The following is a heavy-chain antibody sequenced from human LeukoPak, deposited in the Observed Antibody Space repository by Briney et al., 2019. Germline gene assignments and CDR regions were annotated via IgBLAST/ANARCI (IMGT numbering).Heavy chain of an antibody. CDR1: GYTFTSYA. CDR2: INAGNGNT. Sequence: ASVKVSCKASGYTFTSYAMHWVRQAPGQRLEWMGWINAGNGNTKYSQKFQGRVTITRDTSASTAYMVLSSLRSEDTAVYYCARDRNWNDVYWFDPWGQGTLVTVSS. CDR3: ARDRNWNDVYWFDP. D-gene: IGHD1-1*01. V-gene: IGHV1-3*01. J-gene: IGHJ5*02.